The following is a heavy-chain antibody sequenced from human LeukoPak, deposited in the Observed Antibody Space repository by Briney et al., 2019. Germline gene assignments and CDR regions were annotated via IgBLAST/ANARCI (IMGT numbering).Heavy chain of an antibody. CDR1: GFTFSSYG. D-gene: IGHD2-2*01. J-gene: IGHJ4*02. CDR2: IRYDGSNR. CDR3: AKGGIVVVRAAIPFDY. Sequence: GGSLRLSCAASGFTFSSYGMHWVRQAPGKGLEWVAFIRYDGSNRYYADSVKGRFTISRDNSKNTLYLQMNSLRAEDTAVYYCAKGGIVVVRAAIPFDYWGQGTLVTVAS. V-gene: IGHV3-30*02.